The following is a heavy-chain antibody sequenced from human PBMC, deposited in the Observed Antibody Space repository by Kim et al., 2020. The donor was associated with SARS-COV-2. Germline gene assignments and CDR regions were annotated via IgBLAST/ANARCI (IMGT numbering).Heavy chain of an antibody. CDR1: GGSFSGYY. D-gene: IGHD5-18*01. CDR3: ARRPLRAYSYGYYYYYGMDV. CDR2: INHSGST. J-gene: IGHJ6*02. Sequence: SETLSLTCAVYGGSFSGYYWSWIRQPPGKGLEWIGEINHSGSTNYNPSLKSRVTISVDTSKNQFSLKLSSVTAADTAVYYCARRPLRAYSYGYYYYYGMDVWGQGTTVTVSS. V-gene: IGHV4-34*01.